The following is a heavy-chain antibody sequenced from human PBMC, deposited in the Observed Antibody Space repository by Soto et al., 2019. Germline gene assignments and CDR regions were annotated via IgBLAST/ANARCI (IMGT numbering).Heavy chain of an antibody. CDR1: GGTFSSYA. Sequence: SVKVSCKASGGTFSSYAISWVRQAPGQGLEWMGGIIPIFGTANYAQKFQGRVTITADKSTSTAYMELSSLRSEDTAVYYCAREVSYDSSGYYYSGWYFDLWGRGTLVTVS. V-gene: IGHV1-69*06. D-gene: IGHD3-22*01. CDR3: AREVSYDSSGYYYSGWYFDL. J-gene: IGHJ2*01. CDR2: IIPIFGTA.